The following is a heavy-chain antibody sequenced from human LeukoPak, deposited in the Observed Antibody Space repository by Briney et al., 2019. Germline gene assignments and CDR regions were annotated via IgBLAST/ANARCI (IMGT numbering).Heavy chain of an antibody. D-gene: IGHD3-3*01. CDR3: AFGAGGTF. Sequence: GGSLRLSCTASGFTFSGYTMNWVRQAPGKGLEWVSSISSSDYYINYAESVEGRFTIPRNNADNLLYLQMNSLRAEDTAMYYCAFGAGGTFWGQGTLVTVSS. J-gene: IGHJ4*02. V-gene: IGHV3-21*06. CDR2: ISSSDYYI. CDR1: GFTFSGYT.